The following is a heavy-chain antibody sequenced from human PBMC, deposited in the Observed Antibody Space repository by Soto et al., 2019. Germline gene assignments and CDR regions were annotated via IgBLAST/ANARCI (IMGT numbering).Heavy chain of an antibody. CDR3: ARDSGSDYYDSSGYFDY. Sequence: SETLSLTCTVSGGSISSYYWSWIRQAPGKGLEWIGYIYYSGSTNYNPSLKSRVTISVDTSKNQFSLKLSSVTAADTAVYYCARDSGSDYYDSSGYFDYWGQGTLVTVSS. V-gene: IGHV4-59*01. CDR2: IYYSGST. J-gene: IGHJ4*02. D-gene: IGHD3-22*01. CDR1: GGSISSYY.